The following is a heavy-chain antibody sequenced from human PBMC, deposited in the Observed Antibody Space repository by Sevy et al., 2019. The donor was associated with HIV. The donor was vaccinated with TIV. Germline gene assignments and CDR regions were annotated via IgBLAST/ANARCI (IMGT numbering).Heavy chain of an antibody. D-gene: IGHD2-15*01. CDR1: GYTLTKLS. V-gene: IGHV1-24*01. CDR2: FDSQDGET. CDR3: ATVGLRYYSGSSSYQGDWFDP. J-gene: IGHJ5*02. Sequence: ASVKVSCKVSGYTLTKLSIHWVLQAPGKGLEWMGDFDSQDGETIYSQRFQGRVTMTVDTPTDTAYMELSSLTSEDTAVYYCATVGLRYYSGSSSYQGDWFDPWGQRTLVTVSS.